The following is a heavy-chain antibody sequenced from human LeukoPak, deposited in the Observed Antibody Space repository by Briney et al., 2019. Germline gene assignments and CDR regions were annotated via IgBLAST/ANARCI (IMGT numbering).Heavy chain of an antibody. D-gene: IGHD3-9*01. CDR2: ISINCGST. CDR3: SSSGRYFDWLLGSGDEIYMDV. J-gene: IGHJ6*03. CDR1: GFTSSSYA. V-gene: IGHV3-64*01. Sequence: GGSLRLSCAASGFTSSSYAMHWVRQAPGKGLEYVSAISINCGSTYYSNSVKGRFTISRDNSKNTLYLQMVSLRADDMAVYYCSSSGRYFDWLLGSGDEIYMDVWGKGTTVTISS.